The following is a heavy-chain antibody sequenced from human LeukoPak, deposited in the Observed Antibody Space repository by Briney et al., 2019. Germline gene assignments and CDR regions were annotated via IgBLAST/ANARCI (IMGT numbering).Heavy chain of an antibody. J-gene: IGHJ4*02. CDR1: GFTISTYG. CDR2: ISYDGSNK. V-gene: IGHV3-30*18. Sequence: PGGSLRLSCAASGFTISTYGMHWVRQAPGKGLEWVAVISYDGSNKYYADSVKGRFTISRDNSKNTLYLQTNSLRAEDTAVYYCAKPLTSRDSSGWGGVDYWGQGTLVTVSS. D-gene: IGHD6-19*01. CDR3: AKPLTSRDSSGWGGVDY.